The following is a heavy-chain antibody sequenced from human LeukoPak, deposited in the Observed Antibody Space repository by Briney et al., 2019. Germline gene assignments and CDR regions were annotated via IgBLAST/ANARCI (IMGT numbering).Heavy chain of an antibody. V-gene: IGHV3-23*01. Sequence: GGSLRLSCAASGFTFSNHAMSWVRQAPGKGLEWVSAISGSGSTTYYADSVKGRFTISRDNSKNTLYLQMNSLRAEDTAVYYCARTYYDILTGYYAFDYWGQGTLVTVSS. J-gene: IGHJ4*02. CDR1: GFTFSNHA. CDR3: ARTYYDILTGYYAFDY. CDR2: ISGSGSTT. D-gene: IGHD3-9*01.